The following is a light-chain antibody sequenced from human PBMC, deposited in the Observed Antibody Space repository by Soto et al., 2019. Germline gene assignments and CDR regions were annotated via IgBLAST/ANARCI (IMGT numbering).Light chain of an antibody. V-gene: IGKV3-20*01. CDR2: GAS. Sequence: EIVLTQSPATLSLSPGERATLSCRASQSVSSYLAWYQQKRGQAPRLLIYGASSRATGIPDRFSGSGSGTDFTLTISRLEPEDFAVYFCQVYGSSSKTFGQGTKVDIK. CDR1: QSVSSY. CDR3: QVYGSSSKT. J-gene: IGKJ1*01.